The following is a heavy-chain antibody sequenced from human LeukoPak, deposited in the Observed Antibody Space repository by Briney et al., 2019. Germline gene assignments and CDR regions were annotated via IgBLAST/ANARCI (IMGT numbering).Heavy chain of an antibody. Sequence: ASVKVSCKASGYTFNSYGISWVRQAPGQGLEWMGWNSAYNGDTKYAQNLQGRVTMTTDTFTSTAYMELRSLRSDDTAVYYCARDRPGFFYDILTGYDYWGQGTLVTVSS. CDR2: NSAYNGDT. V-gene: IGHV1-18*01. J-gene: IGHJ4*02. D-gene: IGHD3-9*01. CDR3: ARDRPGFFYDILTGYDY. CDR1: GYTFNSYG.